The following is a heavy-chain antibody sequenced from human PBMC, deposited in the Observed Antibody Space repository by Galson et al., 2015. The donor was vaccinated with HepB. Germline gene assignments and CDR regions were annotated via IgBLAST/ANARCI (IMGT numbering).Heavy chain of an antibody. CDR3: ARDFVADSPIN. D-gene: IGHD6-19*01. J-gene: IGHJ4*02. V-gene: IGHV7-4-1*02. CDR2: INTNTGNP. Sequence: PGQGLEWMGWINTNTGNPTYAQGFTGRFVFSLDTSVSTAYLQISSLKAEDTAVYYCARDFVADSPINWGQGTLVTVSS.